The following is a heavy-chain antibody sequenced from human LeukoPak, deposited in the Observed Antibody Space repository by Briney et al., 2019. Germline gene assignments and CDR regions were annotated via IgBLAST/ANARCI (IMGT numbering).Heavy chain of an antibody. Sequence: ASVKVSCKASGGTFSSYAISWVRQAPGQGLEWMGWINPAGGGTNSAQKFQGRVTMTRDTSISTAYMELSRLTSDDAAVYYCARNRDYGQTLDYWGQGTLVTVSS. CDR1: GGTFSSYA. D-gene: IGHD4-17*01. CDR3: ARNRDYGQTLDY. V-gene: IGHV1-2*02. J-gene: IGHJ4*02. CDR2: INPAGGGT.